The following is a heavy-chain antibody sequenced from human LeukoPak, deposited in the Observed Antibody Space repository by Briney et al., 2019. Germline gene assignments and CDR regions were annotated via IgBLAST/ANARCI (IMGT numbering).Heavy chain of an antibody. CDR1: GGSISNGTYY. J-gene: IGHJ4*02. D-gene: IGHD3-22*01. Sequence: TLSLTCAVSGGSISNGTYYWSWIRQHPGKGLEWIGYIYYSGSTYYNPSLKSRVTISVDTSKNQFSLKLSSVTAADTAVYYCARGSVVVIDYWGQGTLVTVSS. V-gene: IGHV4-31*11. CDR2: IYYSGST. CDR3: ARGSVVVIDY.